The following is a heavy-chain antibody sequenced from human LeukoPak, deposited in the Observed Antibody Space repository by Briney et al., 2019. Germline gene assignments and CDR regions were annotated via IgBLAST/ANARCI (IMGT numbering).Heavy chain of an antibody. J-gene: IGHJ6*02. V-gene: IGHV4-59*05. CDR3: ARYSSGWYDYYYGMDV. D-gene: IGHD6-19*01. Sequence: SETLSLTCTVSGGSISSYYWSWIRQPPGKGLEWIGSIYYSGSTYYNPSLKSRVTISVDTSKNQFSLKLSSVTAADTAVYYCARYSSGWYDYYYGMDVWGQGTTVTVS. CDR1: GGSISSYY. CDR2: IYYSGST.